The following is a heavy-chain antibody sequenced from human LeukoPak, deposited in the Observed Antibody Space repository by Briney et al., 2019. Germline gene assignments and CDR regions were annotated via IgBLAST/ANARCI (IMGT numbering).Heavy chain of an antibody. CDR3: AKGLVGSLPAAILDY. J-gene: IGHJ4*02. V-gene: IGHV3-9*03. D-gene: IGHD2-2*02. CDR1: GFTFDDYA. Sequence: PGGSLRLSCAASGFTFDDYAMHWVRQAPGKGLEWVSGISWNSGSIGYADSVKGRFTISRDNAKNSLYLQMNSLRAEDMALYYCAKGLVGSLPAAILDYWGQGTLVTVSS. CDR2: ISWNSGSI.